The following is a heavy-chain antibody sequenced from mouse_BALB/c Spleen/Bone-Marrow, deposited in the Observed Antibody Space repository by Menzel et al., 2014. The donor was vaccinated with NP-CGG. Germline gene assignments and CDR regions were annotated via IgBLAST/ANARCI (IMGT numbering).Heavy chain of an antibody. D-gene: IGHD1-1*01. Sequence: DVQLQESGGGLVQPGGSLKLSCAASRFTFSSYGMSWVRQTPDKRLELVATINSNGGSTYYPDSVKGRFTISRDNAKNTLYLQMSSLKSEDTAMYYCARDRYYGYAMDYWGQGTSVTVSS. CDR1: RFTFSSYG. J-gene: IGHJ4*01. CDR2: INSNGGST. V-gene: IGHV5-6-3*01. CDR3: ARDRYYGYAMDY.